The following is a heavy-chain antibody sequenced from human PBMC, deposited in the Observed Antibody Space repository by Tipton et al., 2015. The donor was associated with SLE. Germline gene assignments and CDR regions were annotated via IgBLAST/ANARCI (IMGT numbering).Heavy chain of an antibody. J-gene: IGHJ3*02. CDR1: GYTFTDYY. CDR2: IDPSGGST. D-gene: IGHD2-15*01. Sequence: QSGPEVKKPGASVKVSCKASGYTFTDYYMYWVRQAPGQGLEWMGVIDPSGGSTSYAQKFQGRVTMSMHTSTSTVYMELSSLRSGDTAVYYCARALGGIWGQGTMVTVSS. CDR3: ARALGGI. V-gene: IGHV1-46*01.